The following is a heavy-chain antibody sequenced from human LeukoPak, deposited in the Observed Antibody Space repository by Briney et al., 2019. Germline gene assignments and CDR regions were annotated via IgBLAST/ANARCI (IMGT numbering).Heavy chain of an antibody. D-gene: IGHD6-25*01. V-gene: IGHV1-18*01. Sequence: AASVNVSCKASSYTFTSYGISWVRQAPGQGLEGVGGISAYNWNTNYAQKLQGRAAMTTDTSTSTAYMELRSLRSDDTAVYYCARDLKQYSSVPNWFDPWGQGTLVTVSS. CDR3: ARDLKQYSSVPNWFDP. CDR1: SYTFTSYG. CDR2: ISAYNWNT. J-gene: IGHJ5*02.